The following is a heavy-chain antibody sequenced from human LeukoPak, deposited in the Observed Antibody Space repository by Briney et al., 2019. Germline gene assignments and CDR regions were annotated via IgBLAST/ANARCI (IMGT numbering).Heavy chain of an antibody. V-gene: IGHV3-23*01. Sequence: GGSLRLSCAASGFTFSSYAMSWVRQAPGKGLEWVAGISGSGGSTYYADSVKGRFTISRDNAKNSLYLQMNSLRAEDTAVYYCARRRYNWNAIDYWGQGTLVTVSS. CDR3: ARRRYNWNAIDY. J-gene: IGHJ4*02. CDR2: ISGSGGST. CDR1: GFTFSSYA. D-gene: IGHD1-20*01.